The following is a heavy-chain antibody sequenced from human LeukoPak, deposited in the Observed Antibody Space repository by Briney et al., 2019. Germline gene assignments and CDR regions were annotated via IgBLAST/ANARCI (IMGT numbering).Heavy chain of an antibody. V-gene: IGHV4-61*01. CDR2: IFYSGST. CDR3: TASYTSGFPEIDY. D-gene: IGHD6-19*01. Sequence: PSETLSLTCTVSGGSISSSSYYWSWIRQPPGKGLEWIAYIFYSGSTNYNPSLKSRVTMSIDTSKNQFSLRLSSVTAADTAFYYCTASYTSGFPEIDYWGQGTLVTVSS. J-gene: IGHJ4*02. CDR1: GGSISSSSYY.